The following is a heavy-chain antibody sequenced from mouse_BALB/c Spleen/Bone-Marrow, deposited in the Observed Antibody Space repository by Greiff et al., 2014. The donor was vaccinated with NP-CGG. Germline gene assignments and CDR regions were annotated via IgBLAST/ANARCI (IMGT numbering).Heavy chain of an antibody. V-gene: IGHV5-17*02. Sequence: EVKVEESGGGLVQPGGSRKLSCAASGFTFSSFGMHWVRQAPEKGLEWVAYISSGSSTIFYADTVKGRFTVSRDNPKNTLFLQMTSLRSEDTAMYFCTRGGNWDDFDSWVQGTTLTVSS. J-gene: IGHJ2*01. D-gene: IGHD4-1*01. CDR2: ISSGSSTI. CDR1: GFTFSSFG. CDR3: TRGGNWDDFDS.